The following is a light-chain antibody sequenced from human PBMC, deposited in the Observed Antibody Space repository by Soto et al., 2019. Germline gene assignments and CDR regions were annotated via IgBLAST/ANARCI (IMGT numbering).Light chain of an antibody. Sequence: DIQMTQSPSSLSASVGDRVTITCRASQSISSYLNWYQQKPGKAPKLLIYAASSLQSGVPSRFSGSGSVTDFTLTFSSLQPEDFATYYCQQSYSTQFTFGPGTKVDIK. J-gene: IGKJ3*01. CDR2: AAS. V-gene: IGKV1-39*01. CDR3: QQSYSTQFT. CDR1: QSISSY.